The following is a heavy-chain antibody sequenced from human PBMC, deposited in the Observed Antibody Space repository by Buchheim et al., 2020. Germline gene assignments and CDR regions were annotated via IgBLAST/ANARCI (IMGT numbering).Heavy chain of an antibody. V-gene: IGHV4-59*01. CDR3: ARGGQTAAAVDNWFDP. CDR2: ISYGGTT. CDR1: GYSLRGYY. J-gene: IGHJ5*02. D-gene: IGHD1-14*01. Sequence: QVLLQESGPGLLKPSETLSLTCTVSGYSLRGYYWNWIRQPPGKGLEWIGYISYGGTTQYNPTLKSRVSITLETSKDQFYLKMNTVTAADTAKYFCARGGQTAAAVDNWFDPWGQG.